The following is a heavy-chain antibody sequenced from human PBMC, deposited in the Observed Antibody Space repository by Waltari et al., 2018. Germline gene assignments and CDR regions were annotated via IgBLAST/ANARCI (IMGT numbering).Heavy chain of an antibody. V-gene: IGHV1-8*01. Sequence: QVQLVQSGAEVKKPGASVKVSCKASGYTFTSYDINWVRPATGQGLEWMGWMNPNSGNTGYAQKFQGRVTMTRNTSISTAYMELSSLRSEDTAVYYCARGRLTYYDFWSGYDAFDIWGQGTMVTVSS. CDR2: MNPNSGNT. CDR1: GYTFTSYD. D-gene: IGHD3-3*01. CDR3: ARGRLTYYDFWSGYDAFDI. J-gene: IGHJ3*02.